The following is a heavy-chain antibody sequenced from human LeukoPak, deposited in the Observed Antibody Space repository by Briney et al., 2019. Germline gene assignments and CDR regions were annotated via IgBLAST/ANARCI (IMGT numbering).Heavy chain of an antibody. J-gene: IGHJ4*02. Sequence: PGGSLSLSCAASGLTFSTYALHWVRQAPGKGLEWVSGISPTGDGAYYADSVKGRFTISRDNSKNTLYVHMNSLRAEDTAVYYCAKAGDRNYFDYWGQGALVTVSS. CDR1: GLTFSTYA. CDR2: ISPTGDGA. CDR3: AKAGDRNYFDY. D-gene: IGHD3-22*01. V-gene: IGHV3-23*01.